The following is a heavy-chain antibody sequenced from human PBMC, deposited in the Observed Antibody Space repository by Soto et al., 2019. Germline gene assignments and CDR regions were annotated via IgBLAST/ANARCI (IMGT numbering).Heavy chain of an antibody. CDR2: IKSKTDGGTT. V-gene: IGHV3-15*07. D-gene: IGHD3-22*01. CDR3: TTDLWPEYYYDSSGSRH. J-gene: IGHJ4*02. CDR1: GFTFSNAW. Sequence: GGSLRLSCAASGFTFSNAWMNWVRQAPGKGLEWVGRIKSKTDGGTTDYAAPVKGRFTISRDDSKNTLYLQMNSLKTEDTAVYYCTTDLWPEYYYDSSGSRHWGQGTLVTVSS.